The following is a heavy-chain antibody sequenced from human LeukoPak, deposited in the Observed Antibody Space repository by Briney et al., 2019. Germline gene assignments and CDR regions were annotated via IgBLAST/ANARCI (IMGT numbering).Heavy chain of an antibody. V-gene: IGHV1-8*01. CDR1: GYTFTSHD. CDR3: ARGEVAALLDAFDI. J-gene: IGHJ3*02. Sequence: GASVKVSCRASGYTFTSHDINWVRQATGQGLEWMGWMNPNSGNTGYAQKFQGRVTMTRNTSISTAYMELSSLRSEDTAVYYCARGEVAALLDAFDIWGQGTMVTVSS. CDR2: MNPNSGNT. D-gene: IGHD2-15*01.